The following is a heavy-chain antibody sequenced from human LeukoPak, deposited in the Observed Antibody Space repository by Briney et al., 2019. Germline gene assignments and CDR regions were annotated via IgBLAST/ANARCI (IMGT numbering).Heavy chain of an antibody. CDR2: INQDGSEK. Sequence: GGSLRLSCAASGFTFRNYWMTWVRQAPGAGPEWVASINQDGSEKYYVDSVKGRFTISRDNAKQSLYLQMNTLRAEDRAVYYCVRDAGSRDWFDPWGQGSLVTVSS. CDR3: VRDAGSRDWFDP. D-gene: IGHD5-24*01. V-gene: IGHV3-7*01. J-gene: IGHJ5*02. CDR1: GFTFRNYW.